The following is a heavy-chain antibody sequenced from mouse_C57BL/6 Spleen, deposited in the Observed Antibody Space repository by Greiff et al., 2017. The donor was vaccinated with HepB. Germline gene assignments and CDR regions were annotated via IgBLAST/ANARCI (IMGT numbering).Heavy chain of an antibody. V-gene: IGHV1-64*01. Sequence: VQLQQSGAELVKPGASVKLSCKASGYTFTSYWMHWVKQRPGQGLEWIGMIHPNSGSTNYNEKFKSKATLTVDKSSSTAYMQLSSLTSEDSAVYYCARSESNLFAYWGQGTLVTVSA. D-gene: IGHD2-5*01. CDR2: IHPNSGST. CDR1: GYTFTSYW. CDR3: ARSESNLFAY. J-gene: IGHJ3*01.